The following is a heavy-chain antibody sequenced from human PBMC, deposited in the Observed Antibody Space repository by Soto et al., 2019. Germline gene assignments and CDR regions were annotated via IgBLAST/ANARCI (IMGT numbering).Heavy chain of an antibody. V-gene: IGHV3-53*04. CDR2: IYSGGST. J-gene: IGHJ2*01. CDR3: AREGVSSSASLRGAAWYFDL. Sequence: EVQLVESGGGLVQPGGSLRLSCAASGFTVSSNYMSWVRQAPGKGLEWVSVIYSGGSTYYADSVKGRFTISRHNSKNTLYLQMNSLRAEDTAVYYCAREGVSSSASLRGAAWYFDLWGRGTLVTVSS. CDR1: GFTVSSNY. D-gene: IGHD6-13*01.